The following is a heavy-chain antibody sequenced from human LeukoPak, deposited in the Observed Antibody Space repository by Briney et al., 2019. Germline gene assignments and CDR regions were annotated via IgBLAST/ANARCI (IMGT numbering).Heavy chain of an antibody. D-gene: IGHD3-10*01. V-gene: IGHV1-18*04. CDR2: ISAYNGNT. CDR3: ARAAGSGSYYKNGAFDI. Sequence: GASVKVSCKASGYTFTSYGISWVRQAPGQGLEWRGWISAYNGNTNYAQKLQGRVTMTTDTSTSTAYMELRSPRSDGTAVYYCARAAGSGSYYKNGAFDIWGQGKMVTVSS. CDR1: GYTFTSYG. J-gene: IGHJ3*02.